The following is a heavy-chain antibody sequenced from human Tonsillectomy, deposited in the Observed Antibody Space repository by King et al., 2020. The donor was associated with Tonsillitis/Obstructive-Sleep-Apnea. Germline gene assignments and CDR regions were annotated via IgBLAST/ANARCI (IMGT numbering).Heavy chain of an antibody. Sequence: VQLVESGGGVVQPGRSLRLSCAASGFTFSSYAMHWVRQAPGKGLEWVAVISYDGSHKYYADSVKGRFTISRDNSKNTLYLQMDSLRAEDTAVYYCARDGGSNGYNLVSYYYYYMDVWGKGPTVTVSS. D-gene: IGHD5-24*01. V-gene: IGHV3-30*04. J-gene: IGHJ6*03. CDR1: GFTFSSYA. CDR3: ARDGGSNGYNLVSYYYYYMDV. CDR2: ISYDGSHK.